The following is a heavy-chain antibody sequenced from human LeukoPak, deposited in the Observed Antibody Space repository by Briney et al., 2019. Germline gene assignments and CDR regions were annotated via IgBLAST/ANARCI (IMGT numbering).Heavy chain of an antibody. J-gene: IGHJ3*02. CDR3: ASGSVVLEI. CDR2: IHHSGST. CDR1: GGSFSGYY. D-gene: IGHD2-15*01. V-gene: IGHV4-34*01. Sequence: SETLSLTCAVYGGSFSGYYWSWIRQPPAKGLEWIGEIHHSGSTNYNPSLKSRVTISVDTSKNQFSLKLSSVTAADTAVYYCASGSVVLEIWGQGTMVTVSS.